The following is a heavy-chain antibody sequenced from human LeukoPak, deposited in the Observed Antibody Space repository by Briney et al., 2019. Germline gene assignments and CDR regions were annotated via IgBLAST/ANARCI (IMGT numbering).Heavy chain of an antibody. V-gene: IGHV4-39*07. CDR2: IYYSGST. Sequence: SQTLSLTCTVSGGSISSGDYYWSWIRQPPGKGLGWIGSIYYSGSTYYNPSLKSRVTISVDTSKNQFSLKLSSVTAADTAVYYCARDVGYSSSWYGTLGFDPWGQGTLVTVSS. CDR1: GGSISSGDYY. J-gene: IGHJ5*02. D-gene: IGHD6-13*01. CDR3: ARDVGYSSSWYGTLGFDP.